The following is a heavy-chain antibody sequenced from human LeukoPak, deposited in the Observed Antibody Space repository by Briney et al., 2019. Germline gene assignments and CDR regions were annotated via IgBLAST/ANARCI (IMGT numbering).Heavy chain of an antibody. CDR3: ARDNGGNPRGYNWFDP. CDR2: ISSSSSYI. D-gene: IGHD1-14*01. CDR1: GFTFSSYS. V-gene: IGHV3-21*01. J-gene: IGHJ5*02. Sequence: PGGSLRLSCAASGFTFSSYSMNWVRQAPGKGLEWVSSISSSSSYIYYADSVKGRFTISRDNAKNSLYLQMDSLRAEDMAVYYWARDNGGNPRGYNWFDPWGQGTLVTVSS.